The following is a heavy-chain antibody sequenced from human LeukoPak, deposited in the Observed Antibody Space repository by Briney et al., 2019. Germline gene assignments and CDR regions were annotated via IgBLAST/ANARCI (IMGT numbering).Heavy chain of an antibody. CDR1: GGSISSYY. CDR3: ARDTSGYRRGSFDY. V-gene: IGHV4-59*01. D-gene: IGHD3-22*01. Sequence: SETLSLTCTVSGGSISSYYWSWIRQPPGKGLEWIGYIYYTGSTNYNPSLKSRVTISVDTSNNQFSLKLSSVTAADTAVYYCARDTSGYRRGSFDYWGQGTLVTVSS. J-gene: IGHJ4*02. CDR2: IYYTGST.